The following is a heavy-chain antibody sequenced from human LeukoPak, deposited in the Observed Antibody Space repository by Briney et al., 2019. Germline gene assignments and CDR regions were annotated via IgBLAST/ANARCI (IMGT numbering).Heavy chain of an antibody. D-gene: IGHD3-3*01. V-gene: IGHV4-34*01. CDR3: ARGPDFWSGYPRY. CDR2: INHSGST. CDR1: GGSSSGYY. J-gene: IGHJ4*02. Sequence: SETLSLTCAVYGGSSSGYYWSWIRQPPGKGLEWIGEINHSGSTNYNPSLKSRVTISVDTSKNQFSLKLSSVTAADTAVYYCARGPDFWSGYPRYWGQGTLVTVSS.